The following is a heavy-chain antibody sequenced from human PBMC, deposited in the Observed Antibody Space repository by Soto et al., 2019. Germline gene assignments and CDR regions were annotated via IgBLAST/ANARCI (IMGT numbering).Heavy chain of an antibody. V-gene: IGHV1-69*01. J-gene: IGHJ3*01. CDR1: GGAFSSSG. CDR2: VIPIFGTT. CDR3: ARSRPQGVDFPGGIPWDALDV. D-gene: IGHD2-15*01. Sequence: QVQLVQSGAEMKPPGSSVRVSCKASGGAFSSSGISWVRQAPGHGLEWMAGVIPIFGTTKNAPKFQGRVTVSADESTSPAYMELRSLRSEDTAVYCWARSRPQGVDFPGGIPWDALDVWGQGTRVTVSS.